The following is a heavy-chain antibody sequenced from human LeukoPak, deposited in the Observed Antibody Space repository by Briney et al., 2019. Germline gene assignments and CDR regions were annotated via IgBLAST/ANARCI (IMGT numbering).Heavy chain of an antibody. CDR1: GFTFSSYA. V-gene: IGHV3-30*04. D-gene: IGHD3-10*01. Sequence: XLRLSCAASGFTFSSYAMHWVRQAPGKGLEWVAVISYDGSNKYYADSVKGRFTISRDNSKNTLYLQMNSLRAEDTAVYYCAREDPYGSGSYFDYWGQGTLVTVSS. CDR3: AREDPYGSGSYFDY. J-gene: IGHJ4*02. CDR2: ISYDGSNK.